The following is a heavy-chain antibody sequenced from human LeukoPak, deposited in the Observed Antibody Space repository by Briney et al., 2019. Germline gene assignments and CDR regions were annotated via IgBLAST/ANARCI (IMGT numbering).Heavy chain of an antibody. CDR3: ARPFYDSGGYYYKSFDI. D-gene: IGHD3-22*01. CDR1: GFTFSSYS. CDR2: ISSSTRTI. J-gene: IGHJ3*02. Sequence: GGSLRLSCAASGFTFSSYSMNWVRQAPGKGLEWVSYISSSTRTIYYADSVKGRFTISRDNAKNSLYLQMNSLRDEDTAVYYCARPFYDSGGYYYKSFDIWGQGTMVTVSS. V-gene: IGHV3-48*02.